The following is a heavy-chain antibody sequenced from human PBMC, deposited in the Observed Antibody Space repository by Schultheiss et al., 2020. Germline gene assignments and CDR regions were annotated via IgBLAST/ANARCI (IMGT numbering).Heavy chain of an antibody. CDR3: ARQKTTMVRGVIIEGDFDY. V-gene: IGHV4-34*01. CDR2: INHSGST. D-gene: IGHD3-10*01. J-gene: IGHJ4*02. Sequence: SQTLSLTCAVYGGSFSGYYWSWIRQPPGKGLEWIGEINHSGSTNYNPSLKSRVTISVDTSKNQFSLKLSSVTAADTAVYYCARQKTTMVRGVIIEGDFDYWGQGTLVTVSS. CDR1: GGSFSGYY.